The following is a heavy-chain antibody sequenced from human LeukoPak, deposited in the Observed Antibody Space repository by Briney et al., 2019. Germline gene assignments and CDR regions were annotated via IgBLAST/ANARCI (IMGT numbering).Heavy chain of an antibody. V-gene: IGHV3-30*18. CDR3: ANTYSSSWYPWFDP. J-gene: IGHJ5*02. D-gene: IGHD6-13*01. CDR2: ISYDGSNK. CDR1: GFTFSSYG. Sequence: GGSLRLSCAASGFTFSSYGMHWVRQAPGKGLEWVAVISYDGSNKYYADSVKGRFTISRDNSKNTLYPQMNSLRAEDTAVYYCANTYSSSWYPWFDPWGQGTLVTVSS.